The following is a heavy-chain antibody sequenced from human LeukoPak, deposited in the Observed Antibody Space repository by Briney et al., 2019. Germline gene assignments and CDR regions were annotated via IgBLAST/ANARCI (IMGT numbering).Heavy chain of an antibody. D-gene: IGHD3-22*01. CDR2: ISSSSSYI. Sequence: PGGSLRLSCAASGFTFSSYSMNWVRQAPGKGLEWVSSISSSSSYIYYADSVKGRFTISRDNAKNSLYLLMNSLRAEDTAEYYCARARPHYYDSSGYYYWGQGTLVTVSS. V-gene: IGHV3-21*01. J-gene: IGHJ4*02. CDR3: ARARPHYYDSSGYYY. CDR1: GFTFSSYS.